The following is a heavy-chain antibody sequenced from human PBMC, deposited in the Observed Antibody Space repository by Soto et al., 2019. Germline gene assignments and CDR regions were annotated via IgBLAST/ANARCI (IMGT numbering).Heavy chain of an antibody. CDR3: ARVHDSSGYYLYYYYYGMDV. Sequence: GASVKGSCKASGGTFSSYAISWGRQAAGQGLEWMGGIIPIFGTANYAQKFQGRVTITADESTSTAYMELSSLRSEDTAVYYCARVHDSSGYYLYYYYYGMDVWGQGTTVTVSS. CDR2: IIPIFGTA. V-gene: IGHV1-69*01. D-gene: IGHD3-22*01. CDR1: GGTFSSYA. J-gene: IGHJ6*02.